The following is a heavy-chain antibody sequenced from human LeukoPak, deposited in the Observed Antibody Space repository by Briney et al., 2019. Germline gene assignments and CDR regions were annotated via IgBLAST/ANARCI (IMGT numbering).Heavy chain of an antibody. CDR3: ARDRYYYGSEDLKLDY. CDR2: IYTSGST. CDR1: GGSISSYY. D-gene: IGHD3-10*01. Sequence: PSETLSLTCTVSGGSISSYYWSWIRQPAGKGLEWIGRIYTSGSTNYNPSLKSRVTMSVDTSKNQFSLKLSSVTAADTAVYYCARDRYYYGSEDLKLDYWGQGTLVTVSS. J-gene: IGHJ4*02. V-gene: IGHV4-4*07.